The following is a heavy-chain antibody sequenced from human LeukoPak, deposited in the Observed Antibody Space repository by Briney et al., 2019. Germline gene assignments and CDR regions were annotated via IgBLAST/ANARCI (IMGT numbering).Heavy chain of an antibody. J-gene: IGHJ3*02. V-gene: IGHV4-59*01. Sequence: SETLSLTCTVSGGSISSYYWSWIRQPPGKGLEWIGYIYYSGSTNYNPSLTSRVTISVDTSKNQFSLKLCSVTAADTAVYYCARGSSGGYNKGAFDIWGQGTMVTVSS. D-gene: IGHD6-19*01. CDR2: IYYSGST. CDR3: ARGSSGGYNKGAFDI. CDR1: GGSISSYY.